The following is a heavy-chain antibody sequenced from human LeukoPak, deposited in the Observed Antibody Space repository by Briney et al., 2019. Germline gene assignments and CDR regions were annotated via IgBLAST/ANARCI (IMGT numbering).Heavy chain of an antibody. D-gene: IGHD3-3*01. CDR1: GFTFSSYG. V-gene: IGHV3-30*18. Sequence: GRSLRLSCAASGFTFSSYGMHWVRQAPGKGLEWVAVISYDGSNKYYADSVKGRFTISRDNSKNTLYLQMNSLRAEDTAVYYCAKAMLRFLEWLPSDYWGQGTLVTVSS. CDR2: ISYDGSNK. J-gene: IGHJ4*02. CDR3: AKAMLRFLEWLPSDY.